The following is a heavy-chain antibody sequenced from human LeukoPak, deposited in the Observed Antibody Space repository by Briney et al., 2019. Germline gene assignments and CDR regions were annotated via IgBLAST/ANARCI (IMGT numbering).Heavy chain of an antibody. CDR1: GYTFTSYG. J-gene: IGHJ6*02. D-gene: IGHD5-18*01. CDR2: ISGYNGNT. Sequence: GASVKVSCKASGYTFTSYGISWVRQAPGQGLEWMGWISGYNGNTKYAHKVQGRVTMTTDTSTGTAYMELRSLRSDDTAVYYCARAYSYGSDYYYGMDVWGQGTTVTDSS. V-gene: IGHV1-18*01. CDR3: ARAYSYGSDYYYGMDV.